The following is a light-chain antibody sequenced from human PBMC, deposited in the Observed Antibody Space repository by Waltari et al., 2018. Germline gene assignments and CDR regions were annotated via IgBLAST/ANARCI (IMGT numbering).Light chain of an antibody. CDR3: CSYAGSSTYVV. Sequence: QSALTQPASVSGSPGPSLTISCTGTRSDVGGYNLVSWYQQHPGKAPKLMIYEVSKRPSGVSNRFSGSKSGNTASLTISGLQAEDEADYYCCSYAGSSTYVVFGGGTKLTVL. CDR2: EVS. V-gene: IGLV2-23*02. CDR1: RSDVGGYNL. J-gene: IGLJ2*01.